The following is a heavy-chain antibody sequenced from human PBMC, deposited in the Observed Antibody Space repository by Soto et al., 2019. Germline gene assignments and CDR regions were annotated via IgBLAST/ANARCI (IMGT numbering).Heavy chain of an antibody. V-gene: IGHV4-61*01. D-gene: IGHD3-10*01. CDR3: SYGSSFDY. CDR2: ISHSGRT. J-gene: IGHJ4*02. Sequence: SETLSLTCTVSGASLRSGSYYWSWIRQPPGRGLEWIGYISHSGRTNYDPSLKSRLTMSVDTSQNQFSLQLNSVTAADTAVYYCSYGSSFDYWGQGTLVTVSS. CDR1: GASLRSGSYY.